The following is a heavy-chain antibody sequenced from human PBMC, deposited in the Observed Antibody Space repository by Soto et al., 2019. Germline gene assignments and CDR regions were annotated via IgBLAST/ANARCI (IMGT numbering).Heavy chain of an antibody. CDR1: GFTFSDSS. Sequence: QVQLVESGGGLVRPGESLRLSCAASGFTFSDSSMNWNRQAPGKGLEWVSYISSGTSYTNYADSVKGRFTISRDNAKNSLFLHMNSLRAEDTAVYYCARSVVSSTRFDPWGQGTLVTVSS. J-gene: IGHJ5*02. V-gene: IGHV3-11*06. D-gene: IGHD6-13*01. CDR3: ARSVVSSTRFDP. CDR2: ISSGTSYT.